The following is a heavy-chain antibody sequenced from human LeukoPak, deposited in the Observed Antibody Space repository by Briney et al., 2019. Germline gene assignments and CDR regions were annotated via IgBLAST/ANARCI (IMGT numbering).Heavy chain of an antibody. CDR2: LNSDGSST. CDR1: WFTFRNYW. J-gene: IGHJ4*02. Sequence: GALKPLLATSWFTFRNYWDHWVRQTPGKGVVLVSRLNSDGSSTNYADSVKGRFTISRDNAKNTLYLQMNSLRDEDTAVFYCARSRYDYIWGIDYWGQGTLVTISS. D-gene: IGHD3-16*01. CDR3: ARSRYDYIWGIDY. V-gene: IGHV3-74*01.